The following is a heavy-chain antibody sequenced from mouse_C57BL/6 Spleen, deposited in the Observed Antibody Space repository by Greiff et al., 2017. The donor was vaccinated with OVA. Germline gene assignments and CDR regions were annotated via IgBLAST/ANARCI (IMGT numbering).Heavy chain of an antibody. Sequence: QVQLKQSGAELARPGASVKLSCKASGYTFTSYGISWVKQRTGQGLEWIGEIYPRSGNTYYNEKFKGKATLTADKSSSTAYMELRSLTSEDSAVYFCAREGLYYSNYGFYFDYWGQGTTLTVSS. D-gene: IGHD2-5*01. J-gene: IGHJ2*01. V-gene: IGHV1-81*01. CDR1: GYTFTSYG. CDR2: IYPRSGNT. CDR3: AREGLYYSNYGFYFDY.